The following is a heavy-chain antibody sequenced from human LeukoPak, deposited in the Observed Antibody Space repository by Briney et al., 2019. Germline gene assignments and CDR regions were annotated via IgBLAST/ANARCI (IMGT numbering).Heavy chain of an antibody. J-gene: IGHJ3*02. CDR3: AELGINAFDI. V-gene: IGHV3-30*02. Sequence: GGSLRLSCAASGFTFDNYGMHWVRQTPGKGLEWVAFIGYDGSNKNTADSVKGRFTISRDNSKNTLFLQMNSLRAEDTAVYYCAELGINAFDIWGRGTMLTVSS. CDR2: IGYDGSNK. D-gene: IGHD3-9*01. CDR1: GFTFDNYG.